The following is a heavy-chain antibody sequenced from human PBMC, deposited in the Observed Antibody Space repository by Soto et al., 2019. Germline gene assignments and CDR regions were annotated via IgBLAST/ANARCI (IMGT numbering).Heavy chain of an antibody. V-gene: IGHV4-30-4*01. CDR3: ARQRPDGARLDP. CDR2: IYYIRST. J-gene: IGHJ5*02. Sequence: SETLSLTCTVSCGSRGSRGYYRSWIRQPPGKGLEWIGYIYYIRSTYYNPSLKSRVTISVDTSKNQFSLKLSSVTAADTAVYYCARQRPDGARLDPWGQGTLVTVSS. CDR1: CGSRGSRGYY. D-gene: IGHD6-25*01.